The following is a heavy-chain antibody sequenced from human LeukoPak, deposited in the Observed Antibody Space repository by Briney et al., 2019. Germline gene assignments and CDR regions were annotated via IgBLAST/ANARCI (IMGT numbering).Heavy chain of an antibody. CDR3: TGMWIQLWLSSEAFDI. V-gene: IGHV3-73*01. Sequence: GGSLRLSCAASGFTFSGSAMHWVRQASGKGLEWVGRIRSKANSYATAYAASVKGRFTISRDDSKNTAYLQTNSLKTEDTAVYYCTGMWIQLWLSSEAFDIWGQGTMVTVSS. J-gene: IGHJ3*02. D-gene: IGHD5-18*01. CDR1: GFTFSGSA. CDR2: IRSKANSYAT.